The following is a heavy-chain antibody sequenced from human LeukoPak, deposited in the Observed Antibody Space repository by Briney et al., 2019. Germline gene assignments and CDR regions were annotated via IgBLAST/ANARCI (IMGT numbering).Heavy chain of an antibody. CDR2: IYHSGST. Sequence: PSETLSLTCTVSGASISNGDYYWTRIRQTPGEGLEWIGYIYHSGSTYYNPSLKSRLTISLDTSENQFSLSLNSVTAADTAVYYCAREALLYYFDYWGQGTPVTVSS. D-gene: IGHD2-15*01. J-gene: IGHJ4*02. CDR3: AREALLYYFDY. CDR1: GASISNGDYY. V-gene: IGHV4-30-4*08.